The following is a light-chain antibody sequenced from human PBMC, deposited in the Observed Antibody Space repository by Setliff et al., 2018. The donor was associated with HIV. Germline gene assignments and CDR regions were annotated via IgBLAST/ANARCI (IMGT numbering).Light chain of an antibody. CDR1: SSDVGGYNY. CDR2: EVT. V-gene: IGLV2-8*01. J-gene: IGLJ1*01. CDR3: NSKTGDSIYV. Sequence: QSALTQPPSASGSPGQSVTISCTGTSSDVGGYNYVSWYQQHPGKAPKLMIYEVTKRPSGVPDRFSGSKSGNTASLTVSGLQAEDEADYHCNSKTGDSIYVFGSGTKVTV.